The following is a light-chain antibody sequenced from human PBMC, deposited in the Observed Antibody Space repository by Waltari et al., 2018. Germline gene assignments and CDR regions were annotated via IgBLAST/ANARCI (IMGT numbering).Light chain of an antibody. J-gene: IGLJ2*01. CDR1: SGDVGSYNR. Sequence: QSALTQPPSVSGSPGQSVTISCTGSSGDVGSYNRVSWYQQAPGTAPQLMIYDVSYRPSGGPDRCSGSKSGNTASLTISGLQADDEADYYGSSYTRRSSLVFGGGTPLTVL. CDR2: DVS. V-gene: IGLV2-18*02. CDR3: SSYTRRSSLV.